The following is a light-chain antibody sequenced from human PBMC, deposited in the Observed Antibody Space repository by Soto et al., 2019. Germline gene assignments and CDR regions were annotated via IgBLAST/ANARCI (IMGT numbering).Light chain of an antibody. J-gene: IGKJ1*01. CDR3: KQYGSSPRT. CDR2: GAS. V-gene: IGKV3-20*01. Sequence: DIVLTQSPGTLSLSPRERATLSSRASQSVSSNFLAWYQQKPGQAPRLLIYGASNRATGIPDRFSGSGSGTDFTLTISRLEPEDFAVFYCKQYGSSPRTFGQGNKVDIK. CDR1: QSVSSNF.